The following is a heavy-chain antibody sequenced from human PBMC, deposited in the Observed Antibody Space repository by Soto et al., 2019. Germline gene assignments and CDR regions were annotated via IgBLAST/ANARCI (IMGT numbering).Heavy chain of an antibody. CDR2: ISYDGSNK. Sequence: QVQLVESGGGVVQPGRSLRLSCAASGFTFSSYGMHWVRQAPGKGLEWVAVISYDGSNKYYADSVKGRFTISRDNSKNTLYLQMTSLRAEDTAVYYCAKTVVPAAMRKNWFDPWGQGTLVTVSS. CDR1: GFTFSSYG. J-gene: IGHJ5*02. CDR3: AKTVVPAAMRKNWFDP. D-gene: IGHD2-2*01. V-gene: IGHV3-30*18.